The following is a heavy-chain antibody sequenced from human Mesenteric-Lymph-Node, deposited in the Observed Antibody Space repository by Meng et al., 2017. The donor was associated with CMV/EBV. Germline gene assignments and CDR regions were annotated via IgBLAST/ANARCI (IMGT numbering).Heavy chain of an antibody. V-gene: IGHV3-33*01. J-gene: IGHJ4*02. CDR3: TTVNVYDSSGSFDY. CDR1: GFTFSSYG. CDR2: IWYDGSIK. D-gene: IGHD3-22*01. Sequence: GESLKISCAASGFTFSSYGMHWVRQAPGKGLEWVAVIWYDGSIKYYADSVKGRFNISRDDSKNTLYLQMNSLKTEDTAVYYCTTVNVYDSSGSFDYWGQGTLVTVSS.